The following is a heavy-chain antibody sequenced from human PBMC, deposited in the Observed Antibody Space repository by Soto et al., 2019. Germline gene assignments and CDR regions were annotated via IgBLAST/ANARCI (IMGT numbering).Heavy chain of an antibody. Sequence: ASVKVSCKASGFTFTSYDINWVRQATGLGLEWMGWMNPDSGDTGYARKFQGRVTKTRDTSISTAYMELSSLRSEDTAVYYCARDDYYDSTIEGAFDIWGQGTMVTVSS. D-gene: IGHD3-22*01. J-gene: IGHJ3*02. CDR1: GFTFTSYD. CDR2: MNPDSGDT. V-gene: IGHV1-8*01. CDR3: ARDDYYDSTIEGAFDI.